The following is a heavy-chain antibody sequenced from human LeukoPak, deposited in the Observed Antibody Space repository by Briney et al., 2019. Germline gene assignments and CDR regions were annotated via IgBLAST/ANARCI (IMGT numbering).Heavy chain of an antibody. J-gene: IGHJ6*02. D-gene: IGHD3-10*01. Sequence: PSETLSLTCTVSGGSISSYYWSWIRQPPGKGLEWIGYIYYSGSTNYNPSLKSRVTISVDTSKNQFSLKLSSVIAADTAVYYCARALKGSGFGEAYYYYYYGMDVWGQGTTVTVSS. CDR3: ARALKGSGFGEAYYYYYYGMDV. CDR1: GGSISSYY. V-gene: IGHV4-59*01. CDR2: IYYSGST.